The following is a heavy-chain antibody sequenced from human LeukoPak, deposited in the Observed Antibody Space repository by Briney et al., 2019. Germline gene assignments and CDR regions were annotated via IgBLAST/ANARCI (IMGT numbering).Heavy chain of an antibody. CDR1: GFTFSNHG. CDR3: ARDRSPAPGRSYGRGHFEY. D-gene: IGHD5-18*01. Sequence: PGGSLRLSCAASGFTFSNHGMNWVRQAPGKGLEWLSGVSPPGGGTYYADSVKGRFTISRDDSKNTLSLQMNSLRVEDTAVYYCARDRSPAPGRSYGRGHFEYWGQGTLVTVSS. CDR2: VSPPGGGT. J-gene: IGHJ4*02. V-gene: IGHV3-23*01.